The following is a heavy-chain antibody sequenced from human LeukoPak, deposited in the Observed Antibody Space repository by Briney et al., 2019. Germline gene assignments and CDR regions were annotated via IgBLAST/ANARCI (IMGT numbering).Heavy chain of an antibody. J-gene: IGHJ4*02. CDR2: IKSDGSSL. CDR3: ARDLDYGGYSNFDY. CDR1: GFTFSSYW. V-gene: IGHV3-74*01. Sequence: GGSLRLSCAASGFTFSSYWMHWVRQAPGKGLVWVSRIKSDGSSLRYADSVKGRFTISRDNARTTLFLQMNSLRAEDTAVYYCARDLDYGGYSNFDYWGQGTLVTVSS. D-gene: IGHD4-23*01.